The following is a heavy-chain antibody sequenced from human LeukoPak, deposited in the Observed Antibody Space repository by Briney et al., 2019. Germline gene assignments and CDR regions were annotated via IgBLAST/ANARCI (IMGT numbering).Heavy chain of an antibody. CDR2: ISDSGSST. Sequence: GGSLRLSCAASGFTFSSYAMSWVRQAPGKGLEWVSAISDSGSSTWYADSVKGRFTISRDNSKNTLYLQMNSLRAEDTAVYYCAKDDTIWSGHNWFDPWGQGTLVTVSS. V-gene: IGHV3-23*01. D-gene: IGHD3-3*01. CDR1: GFTFSSYA. J-gene: IGHJ5*02. CDR3: AKDDTIWSGHNWFDP.